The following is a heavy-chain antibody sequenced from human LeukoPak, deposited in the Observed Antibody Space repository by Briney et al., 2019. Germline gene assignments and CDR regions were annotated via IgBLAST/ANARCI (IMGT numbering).Heavy chain of an antibody. CDR3: AKGSSDISSGWFDFDY. D-gene: IGHD6-19*01. CDR2: ISGSGGST. J-gene: IGHJ4*02. CDR1: GFTFSSYA. V-gene: IGHV3-23*01. Sequence: GGSLRLSCAASGFTFSSYAMSWVRQAPGKGLEWVSAISGSGGSTYYADSVKGRFTISRDNSKNTLYLQMNSLRAEDTAVYYCAKGSSDISSGWFDFDYWGQGTLVTVSS.